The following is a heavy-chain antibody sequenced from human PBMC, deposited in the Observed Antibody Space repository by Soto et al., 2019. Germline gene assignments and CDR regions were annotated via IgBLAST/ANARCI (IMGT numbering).Heavy chain of an antibody. V-gene: IGHV1-3*01. D-gene: IGHD3-10*01. CDR1: GYTFTSYA. Sequence: QVQLVQSGAEVKKPGASVKVSCKASGYTFTSYAMHWVRQAPGQRLEWMGWINAGNGNTKYSQKFQGRVTITRDTSARTAYMELSSLRSDDTAVYYCARDMGFGLSDYWGQGTLVTVSS. CDR3: ARDMGFGLSDY. J-gene: IGHJ4*02. CDR2: INAGNGNT.